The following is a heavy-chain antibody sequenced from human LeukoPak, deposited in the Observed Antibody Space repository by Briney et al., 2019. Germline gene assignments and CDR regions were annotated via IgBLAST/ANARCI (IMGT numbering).Heavy chain of an antibody. CDR2: ISGSGDST. Sequence: GGSLRLSCAASGFTFSSYALSWVRQAPGKGLEWVSTISGSGDSTYYAGSVKGRFTTSRDNSKSTLYLQMNSLRAEDTAVYYCARVRPGSNYVDFDYWGQGTLVTVSS. D-gene: IGHD4-11*01. J-gene: IGHJ4*02. CDR3: ARVRPGSNYVDFDY. CDR1: GFTFSSYA. V-gene: IGHV3-23*01.